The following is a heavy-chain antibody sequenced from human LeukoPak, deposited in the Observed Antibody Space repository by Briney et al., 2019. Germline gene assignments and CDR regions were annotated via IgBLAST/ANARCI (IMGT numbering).Heavy chain of an antibody. V-gene: IGHV4-4*07. Sequence: SETPSLTCTVSGGSISGYYWSWLRQPAGKGLEWIGRIYPSGSANYNPSLKSRVTMSVDTSKNQFSLKLNSVTAADTAVYYCAREYGDLDYWGQGTQVTVSS. D-gene: IGHD4-17*01. J-gene: IGHJ4*02. CDR3: AREYGDLDY. CDR2: IYPSGSA. CDR1: GGSISGYY.